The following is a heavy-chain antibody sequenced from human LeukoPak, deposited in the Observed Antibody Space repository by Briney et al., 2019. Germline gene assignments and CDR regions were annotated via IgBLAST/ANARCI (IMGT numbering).Heavy chain of an antibody. J-gene: IGHJ4*02. Sequence: GASVKVSCKASGGTFSSYTISWVRQAPGQGLEWMGGIIPIFGTANYAQKFQGRVTITTDESTSTAYMELSSLRSEDTAVYYCARAQYYYDSSGYYYPHYFDYWGQGTLVTVSS. CDR3: ARAQYYYDSSGYYYPHYFDY. CDR1: GGTFSSYT. CDR2: IIPIFGTA. V-gene: IGHV1-69*05. D-gene: IGHD3-22*01.